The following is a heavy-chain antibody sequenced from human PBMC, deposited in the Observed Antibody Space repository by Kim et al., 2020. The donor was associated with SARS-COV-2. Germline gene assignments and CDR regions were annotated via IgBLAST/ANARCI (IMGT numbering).Heavy chain of an antibody. CDR2: ISAYNGNT. J-gene: IGHJ4*02. Sequence: ASVKVSCKASGYTFTSYGISWVRQAPGQGLEWMGWISAYNGNTNYAQKLQGRVTMTTDTSTSTAYMELRSLRSDDTAVYYCASFRLSTSSPLNFDYWGQGTLVTVSS. CDR3: ASFRLSTSSPLNFDY. D-gene: IGHD2-2*01. V-gene: IGHV1-18*04. CDR1: GYTFTSYG.